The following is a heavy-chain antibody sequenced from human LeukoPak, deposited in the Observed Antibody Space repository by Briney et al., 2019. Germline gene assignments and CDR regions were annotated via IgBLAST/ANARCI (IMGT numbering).Heavy chain of an antibody. CDR1: GFTLSRYD. J-gene: IGHJ4*02. CDR2: ISYDGSDK. V-gene: IGHV3-30*04. Sequence: GRSLRLSCAASGFTLSRYDMHWVRQAPGKGLEWVAIISYDGSDKYYADSVKGRFTISRDNSKNTLYVQMNSLGPEDTALYYCAGDRGYCSGGSCYSAFDYWGQGTLVTVSS. CDR3: AGDRGYCSGGSCYSAFDY. D-gene: IGHD2-15*01.